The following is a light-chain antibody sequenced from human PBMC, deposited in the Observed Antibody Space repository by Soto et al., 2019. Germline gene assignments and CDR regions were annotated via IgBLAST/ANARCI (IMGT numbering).Light chain of an antibody. J-gene: IGLJ1*01. CDR1: SNDVGGYNY. CDR2: EVT. CDR3: SSYAGSNIHYV. Sequence: QSVLTQPPSASGSPGQSVTISCTGTSNDVGGYNYVSWYQHHPGKVPKLMIYEVTKRPSGVPDRFSGSKSGNTASLTVSGLQAEDEADYYCSSYAGSNIHYVFGGGTKVA. V-gene: IGLV2-8*01.